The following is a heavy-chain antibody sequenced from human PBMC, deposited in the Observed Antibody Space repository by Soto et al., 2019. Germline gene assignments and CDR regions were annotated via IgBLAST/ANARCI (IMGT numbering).Heavy chain of an antibody. CDR3: TRWPRYNSGWYSDWFDP. CDR2: ISCHNGNT. Sequence: QVQIEQSGGEVRKPGASVKVSCKPSGYSFTDYGITWVRQAPGKGPEWMGWISCHNGNTSHAQKFQDRVTMSTETSKNTDYMELRSLRSDDTAVYYCTRWPRYNSGWYSDWFDPWGQGTLVTVSS. J-gene: IGHJ5*02. V-gene: IGHV1-18*01. CDR1: GYSFTDYG. D-gene: IGHD6-19*01.